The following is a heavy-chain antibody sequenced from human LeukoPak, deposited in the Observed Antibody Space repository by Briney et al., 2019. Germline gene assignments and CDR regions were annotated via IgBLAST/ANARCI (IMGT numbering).Heavy chain of an antibody. J-gene: IGHJ6*03. CDR3: ARGGPTTSFFSYYYYMDV. CDR2: IIPIFGTA. V-gene: IGHV1-69*05. Sequence: SVKVSCKASGGTFSSYAISWVRQAPGQGLEWMGGIIPIFGTANYAQKFQGRVTITTDESTSTAHMELSSLRSEDTAVYYCARGGPTTSFFSYYYYMDVWGKGTTVTVSS. D-gene: IGHD4-17*01. CDR1: GGTFSSYA.